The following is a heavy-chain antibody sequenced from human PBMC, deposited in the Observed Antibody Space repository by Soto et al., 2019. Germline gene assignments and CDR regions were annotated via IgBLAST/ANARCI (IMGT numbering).Heavy chain of an antibody. Sequence: ASEALSLISAVSGGSISSGGYYWSWIRQHPGKGLEWIGYIYYSGSTYYNPSLKSRVTISVDTSKNQFSLKLSSVTAADTAVYYCARDQRTIFGDNAYGMDVWGQGTTPTVSS. J-gene: IGHJ6*02. V-gene: IGHV4-31*11. CDR1: GGSISSGGYY. D-gene: IGHD3-3*01. CDR3: ARDQRTIFGDNAYGMDV. CDR2: IYYSGST.